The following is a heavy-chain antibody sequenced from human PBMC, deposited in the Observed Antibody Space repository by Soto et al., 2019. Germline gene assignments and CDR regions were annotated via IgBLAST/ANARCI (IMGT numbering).Heavy chain of an antibody. D-gene: IGHD1-26*01. J-gene: IGHJ4*02. CDR1: GFTFSSYS. Sequence: LRLSCAACGFTFSSYSMNWVRQAPGKGLEWVSSISSSSSYIYYADSVKGRFTISGENAKNSLYLQMNSLRAEDTAVYYCAKEEVGATISFDYWGQGTLVTVSS. CDR3: AKEEVGATISFDY. CDR2: ISSSSSYI. V-gene: IGHV3-21*04.